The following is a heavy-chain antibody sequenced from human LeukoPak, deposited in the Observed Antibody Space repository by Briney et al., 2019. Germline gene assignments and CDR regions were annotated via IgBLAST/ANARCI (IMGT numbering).Heavy chain of an antibody. CDR3: ARESGHRTLDY. V-gene: IGHV4-61*01. J-gene: IGHJ4*02. Sequence: SETLSLTCTVSGVSVSSGSYYWSWIRQPPGKGLEWIGYIYYSGSTNYNPSLKSRVTMSLDTSKKQFSLKLSSVTAADTAVYYCARESGHRTLDYWGQGTLVTVSS. CDR2: IYYSGST. CDR1: GVSVSSGSYY. D-gene: IGHD1-7*01.